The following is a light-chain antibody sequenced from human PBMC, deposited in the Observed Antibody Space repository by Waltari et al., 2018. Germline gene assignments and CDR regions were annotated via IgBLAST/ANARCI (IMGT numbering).Light chain of an antibody. CDR3: QHYDGVPPWT. J-gene: IGKJ1*01. Sequence: DIQMTQSPSSLSASVGDRVTITCQASRDINNYLNWYQQKPGKAPKLLIYDASTLETGVPSRFSGSGSGTDFVFTISRLQPEDIAIYYCQHYDGVPPWTFGQGTRVDFK. CDR1: RDINNY. V-gene: IGKV1-33*01. CDR2: DAS.